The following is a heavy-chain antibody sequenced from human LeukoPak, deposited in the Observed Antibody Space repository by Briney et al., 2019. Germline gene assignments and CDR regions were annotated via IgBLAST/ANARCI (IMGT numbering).Heavy chain of an antibody. CDR1: GFTFSDYY. V-gene: IGHV3-11*01. Sequence: PGGSLRLSCAASGFTFSDYYMSWIRQAPGKGLEWVSYISSSGSTIYYADSVKGRFTISRDNAKNSLYLQMSSLRAEDTAVYYCARDRHFIAAAPLDYWGQGTLVTVSS. J-gene: IGHJ4*02. CDR3: ARDRHFIAAAPLDY. D-gene: IGHD6-13*01. CDR2: ISSSGSTI.